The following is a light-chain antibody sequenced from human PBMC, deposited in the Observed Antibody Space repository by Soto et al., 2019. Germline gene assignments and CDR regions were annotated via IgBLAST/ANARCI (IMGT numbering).Light chain of an antibody. CDR1: QSIDNRY. CDR2: ATS. Sequence: EIVLTQAPGTLSSSQGERATLSCRASQSIDNRYLAWYQHKPGQAPRLLIYATSSRATGIPDRFGGSGSGTDFTLTIFILEPEDFAVYYCQQYFGSSWTFGQGTKV. J-gene: IGKJ1*01. V-gene: IGKV3-20*01. CDR3: QQYFGSSWT.